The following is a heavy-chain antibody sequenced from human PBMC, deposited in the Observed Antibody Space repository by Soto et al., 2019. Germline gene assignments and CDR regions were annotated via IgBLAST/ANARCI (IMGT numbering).Heavy chain of an antibody. D-gene: IGHD3-10*01. CDR2: ISGGGGVST. V-gene: IGHV3-23*01. CDR1: GFTFSSYA. CDR3: AKDAISMVRGVNYWFDP. Sequence: EVQLLESGGGLVQPGGSLTLSCAASGFTFSSYAMTWVRQAPGKGLEWVSGISGGGGVSTYYADSVKGRFTISRDNSMNTLYLQMSILRAEDTAVYYCAKDAISMVRGVNYWFDPWGQGTLVTVSS. J-gene: IGHJ5*02.